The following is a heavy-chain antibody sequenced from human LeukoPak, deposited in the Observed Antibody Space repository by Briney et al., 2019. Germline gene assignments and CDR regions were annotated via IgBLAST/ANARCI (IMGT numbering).Heavy chain of an antibody. CDR1: GFTLSSYA. CDR3: AKVITIFGVDFDY. V-gene: IGHV3-23*01. D-gene: IGHD3-3*01. Sequence: GGSLRLSCAASGFTLSSYAMSWVRQAPGKGLEWVSAISGSGGSTYYADSVKGRFTISRGNSKNTLYLQMNSLRAEDTAVYYCAKVITIFGVDFDYWAREPWSPSPQ. CDR2: ISGSGGST. J-gene: IGHJ4*02.